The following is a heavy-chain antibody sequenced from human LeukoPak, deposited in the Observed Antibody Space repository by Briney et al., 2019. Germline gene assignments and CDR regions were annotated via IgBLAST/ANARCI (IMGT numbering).Heavy chain of an antibody. CDR3: ARHDNYPGFGRGFDP. J-gene: IGHJ5*02. Sequence: SETLSLTCTVSGGSINSYYWSWIRQPPGKGLEWIGYIYYSGTTSYNPSLKSRVTLSTDTSKNHFSLKLYSVTAADTAVYYCARHDNYPGFGRGFDPWGQGFLVTVTS. V-gene: IGHV4-59*08. D-gene: IGHD3-10*01. CDR1: GGSINSYY. CDR2: IYYSGTT.